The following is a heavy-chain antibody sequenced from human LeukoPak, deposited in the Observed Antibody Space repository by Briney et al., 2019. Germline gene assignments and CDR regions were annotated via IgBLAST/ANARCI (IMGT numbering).Heavy chain of an antibody. CDR1: GYTFTSYG. CDR2: MNPNSGNT. Sequence: GASVKVSCKASGYTFTSYGINWVRQATGQGLEWMGWMNPNSGNTGYAQKFQGRVTITRNTSISTAYMELSSLRSEDTAVYYCARGRETYSSSWYASKYYYYMDVWGKGTTVTVSS. CDR3: ARGRETYSSSWYASKYYYYMDV. D-gene: IGHD6-13*01. J-gene: IGHJ6*03. V-gene: IGHV1-8*03.